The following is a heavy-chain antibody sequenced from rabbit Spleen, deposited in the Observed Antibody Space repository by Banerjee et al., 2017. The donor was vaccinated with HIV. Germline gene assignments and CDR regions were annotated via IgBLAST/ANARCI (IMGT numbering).Heavy chain of an antibody. J-gene: IGHJ6*01. CDR2: IDAGSSGST. CDR1: GFSLSSSYW. V-gene: IGHV1S45*01. CDR3: ARDTSSSFSSYGMDL. D-gene: IGHD1-1*01. Sequence: QEQLEESGGDLVKPEGSLTLTCTASGFSLSSSYWICWVRQAPGKGLEWIACIDAGSSGSTYFATWAKGRFTCSKTSSTTVTLQMTRLTAADTATYFCARDTSSSFSSYGMDLWGPGTLVTVS.